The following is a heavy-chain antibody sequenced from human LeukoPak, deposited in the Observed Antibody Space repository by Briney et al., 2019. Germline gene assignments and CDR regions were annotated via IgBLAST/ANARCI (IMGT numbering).Heavy chain of an antibody. Sequence: GGSLRLSCAASGFTFSRHYMHWVRQAPGKGLVWVSRVNGVGTDKIYADSVKGRFTISRDNAKNTLYLQMDSLRVEDTAMYYCTRGWDHYDFDSWGQGVLVTVSS. J-gene: IGHJ5*01. CDR1: GFTFSRHY. D-gene: IGHD3-3*01. V-gene: IGHV3-74*01. CDR3: TRGWDHYDFDS. CDR2: VNGVGTDK.